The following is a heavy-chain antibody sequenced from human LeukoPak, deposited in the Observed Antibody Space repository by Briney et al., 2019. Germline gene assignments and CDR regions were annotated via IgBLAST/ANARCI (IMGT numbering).Heavy chain of an antibody. J-gene: IGHJ5*02. V-gene: IGHV1-2*02. CDR2: IDPNSGGT. D-gene: IGHD6-19*01. CDR3: ARARRESSGWYFWFDP. CDR1: GYTFTSYY. Sequence: GASVKVSCKASGYTFTSYYMHWVRQAPGQGLEWMRWIDPNSGGTNYAQKFQGRVTMTRDTSISTTYMELSSLRSDDTAVYYCARARRESSGWYFWFDPWGQGSLVTVSS.